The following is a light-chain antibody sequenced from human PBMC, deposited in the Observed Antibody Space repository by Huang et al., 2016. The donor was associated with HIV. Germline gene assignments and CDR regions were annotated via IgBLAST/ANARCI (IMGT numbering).Light chain of an antibody. V-gene: IGKV1-5*03. CDR1: QTISSW. CDR3: QQYGTSSIT. CDR2: KAS. Sequence: IQMTQSPSTLSGSVGDRVTITCRASQTISSWLAWYQQKPGKAPKRLIYKASSLQSGVPSRFSGSGSGTDFTLTISNLQPDDFATYYCQQYGTSSITFGQGTRLDIK. J-gene: IGKJ5*01.